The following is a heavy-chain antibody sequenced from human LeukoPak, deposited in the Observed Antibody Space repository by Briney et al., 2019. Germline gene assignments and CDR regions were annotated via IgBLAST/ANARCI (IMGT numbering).Heavy chain of an antibody. CDR2: INWNGGST. CDR1: GFTFDDYG. D-gene: IGHD3-10*01. Sequence: GGSLRLSCAASGFTFDDYGMGWVRQAPGKGLEWVSGINWNGGSTGYADPVKGRFTISRDNAKNSLYLQMSSLRAEDTALYYCARDVLYGSGDYFDYWGQGTLVTVSS. V-gene: IGHV3-20*04. CDR3: ARDVLYGSGDYFDY. J-gene: IGHJ4*02.